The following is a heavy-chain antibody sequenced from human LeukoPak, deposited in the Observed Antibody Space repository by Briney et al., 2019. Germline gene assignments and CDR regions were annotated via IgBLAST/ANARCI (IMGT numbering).Heavy chain of an antibody. V-gene: IGHV3-7*01. CDR3: ANRVGYYFDY. Sequence: GGSLRLSCAASGFTFSSYSMSWVRQAPGKGLEWVANIKQDGSEKYYVDSVKGRFTISRDNAKNSLYLQMNSLRAEDTAVYYCANRVGYYFDYWGQGTLVTVSS. CDR1: GFTFSSYS. J-gene: IGHJ4*02. CDR2: IKQDGSEK. D-gene: IGHD6-25*01.